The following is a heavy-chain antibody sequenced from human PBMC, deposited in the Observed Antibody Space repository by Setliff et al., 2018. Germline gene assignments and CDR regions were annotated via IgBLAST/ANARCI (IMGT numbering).Heavy chain of an antibody. CDR3: ARDKREYGDYGCDY. J-gene: IGHJ4*02. V-gene: IGHV1-18*01. D-gene: IGHD4-17*01. CDR1: GYTFTSYG. CDR2: ISAYNGNT. Sequence: GASVKVSCKASGYTFTSYGISWVRQAPGQGLEWMGWISAYNGNTNYAQKLQGRVTMTTDTSTSTAYMELSSLRSEDTAVYYCARDKREYGDYGCDYWGQGTLVTAPQ.